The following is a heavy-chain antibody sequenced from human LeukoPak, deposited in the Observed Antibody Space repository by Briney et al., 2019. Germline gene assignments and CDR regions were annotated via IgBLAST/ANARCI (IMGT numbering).Heavy chain of an antibody. CDR3: VRHRYSSVEH. CDR1: GGSISSSSYY. V-gene: IGHV4-39*01. Sequence: SETLSLTCTVSGGSISSSSYYWGWIRQPPGQGLEWIGSIYYSGSTYYNPSLKSRVTISVDTSKNQFSLKLSSVTAADTAVYYCVRHRYSSVEHWGQGTLVIVSS. D-gene: IGHD6-25*01. CDR2: IYYSGST. J-gene: IGHJ1*01.